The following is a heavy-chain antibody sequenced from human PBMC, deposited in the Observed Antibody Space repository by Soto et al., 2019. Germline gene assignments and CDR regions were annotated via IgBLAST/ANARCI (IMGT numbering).Heavy chain of an antibody. CDR3: AKGVAGPHCTRPSCLLYFDY. D-gene: IGHD2-2*01. CDR1: GFTFHHYA. CDR2: LSDSSAT. J-gene: IGHJ4*02. Sequence: VQLLQSGGVLVQPGGSLSLSCAASGFTFHHYAINWVRQAPGKGLEWVATLSDSSATYYADSVKGRFTIARDNSKNTLYLQMNSLRAEDTAVYFCAKGVAGPHCTRPSCLLYFDYWCQVTLVTVAS. V-gene: IGHV3-23*01.